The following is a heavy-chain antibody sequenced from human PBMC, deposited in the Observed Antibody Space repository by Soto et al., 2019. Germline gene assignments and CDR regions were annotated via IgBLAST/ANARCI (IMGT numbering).Heavy chain of an antibody. Sequence: GGSLRLSCAASGFTFSSYGMHWVRQAPGKGLEWVAVISYDGSNKYYADSVKGRFTISRDNSKNTLYLQMNSLRAEDTAVYYCAKEEYSSSPTDHWGQGTLVTVSS. CDR3: AKEEYSSSPTDH. CDR2: ISYDGSNK. CDR1: GFTFSSYG. J-gene: IGHJ4*02. D-gene: IGHD6-6*01. V-gene: IGHV3-30*18.